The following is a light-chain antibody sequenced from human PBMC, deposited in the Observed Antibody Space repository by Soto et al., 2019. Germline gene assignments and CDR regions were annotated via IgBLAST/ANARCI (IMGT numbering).Light chain of an antibody. V-gene: IGKV3-20*01. CDR3: QQYEIAPKT. CDR1: QSLWNNF. Sequence: EIVLTQSPGTLSLSPVERATLSCRAGQSLWNNFLAWYQQKPGQAPRLLIYGASSRATGVPDRFSGSGSGTDFTLSISRLESEDFAVYYCQQYEIAPKTFGQGTKVEIK. J-gene: IGKJ1*01. CDR2: GAS.